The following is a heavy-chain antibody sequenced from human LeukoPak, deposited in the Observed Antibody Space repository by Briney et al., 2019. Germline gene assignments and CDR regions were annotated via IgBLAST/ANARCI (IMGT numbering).Heavy chain of an antibody. J-gene: IGHJ5*02. Sequence: GASVKVSCQACGGTFSSYAISWVRQAPGPGLAWMGRIIPILGIANYAQKFQGRVTIPADKSTSTAYMELSSLRSEDTSVYYCVIVVRAAMAFDPWGQGTLVTVSS. CDR1: GGTFSSYA. CDR3: VIVVRAAMAFDP. V-gene: IGHV1-69*04. D-gene: IGHD2-2*01. CDR2: IIPILGIA.